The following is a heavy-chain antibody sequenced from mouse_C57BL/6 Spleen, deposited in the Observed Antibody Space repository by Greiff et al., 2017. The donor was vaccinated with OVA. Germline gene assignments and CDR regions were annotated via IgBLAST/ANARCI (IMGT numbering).Heavy chain of an antibody. J-gene: IGHJ1*03. CDR2: ISSGGSYT. Sequence: EVKVVESGGDLVKPGGSLKLSCAASGFTFSSYGMSWVRQTPDKRLEWVATISSGGSYTYYPDSVKGRFTISRDNAKNTLYLQMSSLKSEDTAMYYCARHEGDWYFDVWGTGTTVTVSS. CDR1: GFTFSSYG. V-gene: IGHV5-6*01. CDR3: ARHEGDWYFDV.